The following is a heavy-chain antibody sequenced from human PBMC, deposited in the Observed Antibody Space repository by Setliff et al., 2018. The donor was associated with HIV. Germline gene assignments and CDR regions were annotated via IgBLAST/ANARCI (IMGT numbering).Heavy chain of an antibody. D-gene: IGHD6-25*01. J-gene: IGHJ5*02. CDR2: FDPDDGET. Sequence: GASVKVSCKASGYTFTSYYMHWMRQAPGKGLEWMGGFDPDDGETVYAQQFQGRVTMTEDTSTDTAYMELTSLRSEDTAMYYCAPVSSGWFDPWGQGTLVTVSS. CDR3: APVSSGWFDP. CDR1: GYTFTSYY. V-gene: IGHV1-24*01.